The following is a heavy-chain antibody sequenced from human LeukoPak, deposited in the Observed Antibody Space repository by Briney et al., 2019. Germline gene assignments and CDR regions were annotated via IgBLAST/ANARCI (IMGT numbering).Heavy chain of an antibody. V-gene: IGHV3-48*01. CDR3: AKAPYCDILTGYYG. CDR2: ISSSSSTI. D-gene: IGHD3-9*01. CDR1: GFTFSSYS. Sequence: GGSLRLSCAASGFTFSSYSMNWVRQAPGRGLEWVSYISSSSSTIYYADSVKGRFTISRDNAKNSLYLQMNSLRAEDTAVYYCAKAPYCDILTGYYGWGQGTLVTVSS. J-gene: IGHJ4*02.